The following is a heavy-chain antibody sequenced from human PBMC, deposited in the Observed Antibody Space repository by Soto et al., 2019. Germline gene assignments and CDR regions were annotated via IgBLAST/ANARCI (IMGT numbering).Heavy chain of an antibody. J-gene: IGHJ4*02. CDR1: GFTFSNYW. V-gene: IGHV3-74*01. Sequence: EVQLVESGGGLVQPGGSLRLSCAGSGFTFSNYWMHWVRQGPGKGLEWVSRIDHDGPTDYADSVRGRFPISRDNAENTLYLPMNRLRPEDTAVYYCVRDWHGEYWGPGTLVNVSS. CDR3: VRDWHGEY. CDR2: IDHDGPT.